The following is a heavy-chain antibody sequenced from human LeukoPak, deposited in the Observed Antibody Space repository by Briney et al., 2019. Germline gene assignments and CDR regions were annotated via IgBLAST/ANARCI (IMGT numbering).Heavy chain of an antibody. V-gene: IGHV4-4*07. CDR3: ARDNDFFDY. Sequence: SETLSLTCSVSGXSINTYYRSCIRQPAGKGLEWIGRIHSSGSTHYNPSLKSRVTMSLDTSKNQFSLKLTSVTAADTAVYYCARDNDFFDYWGQGTLVAVSS. CDR1: GXSINTYY. J-gene: IGHJ4*02. CDR2: IHSSGST.